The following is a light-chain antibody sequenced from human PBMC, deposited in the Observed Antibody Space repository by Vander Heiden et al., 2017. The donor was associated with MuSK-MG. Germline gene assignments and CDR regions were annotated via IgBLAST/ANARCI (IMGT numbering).Light chain of an antibody. V-gene: IGLV3-19*01. CDR1: SLRGHY. CDR2: SKG. J-gene: IGLJ2*01. CDR3: SSRDSSGDHVI. Sequence: SSELTQDPAVSVALRQTVRISCQGDSLRGHYASWYQQKPGEAPVLVIYSKGSRPSGIPDRFSGSSSGNTASLTITGAQAEEEADYYCSSRDSSGDHVIFGGGTKLTVL.